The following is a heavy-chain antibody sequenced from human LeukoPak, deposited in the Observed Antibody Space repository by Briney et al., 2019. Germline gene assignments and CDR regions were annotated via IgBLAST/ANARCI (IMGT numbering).Heavy chain of an antibody. CDR3: ARDQDGSYSFDY. CDR2: ISSSSGYI. Sequence: GGSLRLSCAASGFTFSSYTMNWVRQAPGKGLEWVSCISSSSGYIYYADSVKGRFTISRDNAKNSLYLQMNSLRAEDTAVYLCARDQDGSYSFDYWGQGTLATVSS. V-gene: IGHV3-21*01. CDR1: GFTFSSYT. J-gene: IGHJ4*02. D-gene: IGHD1-26*01.